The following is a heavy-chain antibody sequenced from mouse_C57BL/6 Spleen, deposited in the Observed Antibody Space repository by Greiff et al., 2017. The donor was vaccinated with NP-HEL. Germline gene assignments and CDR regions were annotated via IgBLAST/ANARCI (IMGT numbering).Heavy chain of an antibody. CDR2: IDPATGGT. J-gene: IGHJ4*01. CDR3: TRSYYGSSYYAVDD. D-gene: IGHD1-1*01. Sequence: VQLQQSGAELVRPGASVTLSCKASGYTFTAYEMHWVTQTPVHGLEWIGAIDPATGGTAYNQKFKGKAILTADKSSSTAYMELRSLTTKDSAVYYGTRSYYGSSYYAVDDWGQGTSVTVSS. CDR1: GYTFTAYE. V-gene: IGHV1-15*01.